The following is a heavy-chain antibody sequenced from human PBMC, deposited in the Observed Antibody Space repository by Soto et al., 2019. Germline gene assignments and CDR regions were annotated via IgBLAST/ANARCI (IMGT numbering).Heavy chain of an antibody. CDR2: INSDGSST. V-gene: IGHV3-74*01. D-gene: IGHD2-21*02. CDR3: ARPRPYCGGDCPDS. CDR1: GFTFSSYW. J-gene: IGHJ4*02. Sequence: EVQLVESGGGLVQPGGSLRLSCAASGFTFSSYWMHWVRQAPGKGLVWVSRINSDGSSTSYADSVKGRFTISRDNAKNTLDLQMNSRRAEDTAVYYCARPRPYCGGDCPDSWGQGTLVTVAS.